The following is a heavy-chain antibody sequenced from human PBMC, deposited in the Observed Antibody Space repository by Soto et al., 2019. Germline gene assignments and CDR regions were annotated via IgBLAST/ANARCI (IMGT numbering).Heavy chain of an antibody. V-gene: IGHV2-5*04. Sequence: SGPTLVNPTQTLTLTCNFSGFSLTTSGVGVGWVRQPPGKALEWLALVYWSDDKRYSPSVRTNLTITKDTSKKQVVLSATNVDLLDTGTYSCFYRSGTGSDLEYWGNGILVTVS. CDR1: GFSLTTSGVG. CDR3: FYRSGTGSDLEY. J-gene: IGHJ4*03. D-gene: IGHD6-19*01. CDR2: VYWSDDK.